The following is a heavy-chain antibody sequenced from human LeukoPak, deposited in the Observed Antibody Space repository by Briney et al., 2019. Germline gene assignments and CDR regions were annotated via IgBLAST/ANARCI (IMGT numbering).Heavy chain of an antibody. Sequence: ASVKVSCKASGYTFTSYDTNWVRQATGQGLEWMGWMNPNSGNTGYAQKFQGRVTITRNTSISTAYMELSSLRSEDTAVYYCARGLGYCSGGSCYPRWGQGTLVTVSS. CDR3: ARGLGYCSGGSCYPR. V-gene: IGHV1-8*03. CDR1: GYTFTSYD. J-gene: IGHJ4*02. D-gene: IGHD2-15*01. CDR2: MNPNSGNT.